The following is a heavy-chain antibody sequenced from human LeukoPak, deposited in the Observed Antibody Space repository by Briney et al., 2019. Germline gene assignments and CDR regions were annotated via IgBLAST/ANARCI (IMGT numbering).Heavy chain of an antibody. Sequence: SETLSLTCSVSGDSISSSNCWSWVRQSPGKGLDWIGEICHSGSTNYNPSLKTRVTISMDKSKNQLSLKLTSVTAADTAVYYCATPRGYYYGSGPGYFDYWGQGTLVTVSS. CDR1: GDSISSSNC. CDR2: ICHSGST. CDR3: ATPRGYYYGSGPGYFDY. D-gene: IGHD3-10*01. V-gene: IGHV4-4*02. J-gene: IGHJ4*02.